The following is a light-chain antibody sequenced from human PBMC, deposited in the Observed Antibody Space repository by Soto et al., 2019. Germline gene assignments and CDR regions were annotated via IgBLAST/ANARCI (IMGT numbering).Light chain of an antibody. CDR2: AES. Sequence: VIWMTQSPSLLSASTGDRVTISCLMSQGISSYLAWYQQKPGKATELMIYAESTLQSGVPSRLSGSGSGKDFTITISCLQSEDFATYYCHQYYSFPRTFGQGTKVAIK. V-gene: IGKV1D-8*01. CDR1: QGISSY. CDR3: HQYYSFPRT. J-gene: IGKJ1*01.